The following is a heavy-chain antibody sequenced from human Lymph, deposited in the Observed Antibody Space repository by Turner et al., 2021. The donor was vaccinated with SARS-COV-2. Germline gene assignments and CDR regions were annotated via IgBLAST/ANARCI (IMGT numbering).Heavy chain of an antibody. CDR1: GYSFTTYW. CDR3: ARREWGGSLGHIDY. J-gene: IGHJ4*02. V-gene: IGHV5-51*01. Sequence: EVQLVQSGAEVKKPGEYLKMSCRPSGYSFTTYWIGGVRQMPGKGLEWMGIIYPGDSDTRYSPSFQGQVTISADKSISTAYLQWSSLKASDTAMYYCARREWGGSLGHIDYWGQGTLVTVSS. D-gene: IGHD3-3*01. CDR2: IYPGDSDT.